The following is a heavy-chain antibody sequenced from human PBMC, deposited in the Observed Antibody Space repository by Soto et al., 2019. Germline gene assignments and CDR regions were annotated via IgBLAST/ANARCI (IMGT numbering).Heavy chain of an antibody. CDR2: IYYSGST. CDR1: GGSISSGGYY. V-gene: IGHV4-31*03. CDR3: ARGARSPDYWRGYYTGMELFDY. D-gene: IGHD3-3*01. J-gene: IGHJ4*02. Sequence: QVQLQESGPGLVKPSQTLSLTCTVSGGSISSGGYYWSWIRQHPGKGLEWIGYIYYSGSTYYNPSLPSRVPVLVDKSKNQFCLKLISVNAADTDVYYYARGARSPDYWRGYYTGMELFDYWGEGPLLTVSP.